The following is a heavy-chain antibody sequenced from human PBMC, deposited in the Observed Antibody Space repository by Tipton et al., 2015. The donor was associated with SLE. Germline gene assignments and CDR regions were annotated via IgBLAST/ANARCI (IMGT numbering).Heavy chain of an antibody. CDR1: GGSITSNY. V-gene: IGHV4-4*07. D-gene: IGHD3/OR15-3a*01. Sequence: TLSLTCTVSGGSITSNYWSWIRQPAGKGLEWIGRMYNSGSTDYNPSLKSRVTMSVDTSKNQFPLKLTSVTAADTAVYYCARGQHQFGRFDYWGQGTLVTVSS. CDR2: MYNSGST. CDR3: ARGQHQFGRFDY. J-gene: IGHJ4*02.